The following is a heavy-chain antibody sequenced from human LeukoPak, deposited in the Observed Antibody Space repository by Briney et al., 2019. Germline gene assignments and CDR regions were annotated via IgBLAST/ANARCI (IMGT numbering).Heavy chain of an antibody. CDR2: ISYDGSNK. J-gene: IGHJ4*02. CDR3: ARIDNWNAGGY. CDR1: GFTFSSYA. V-gene: IGHV3-30*04. D-gene: IGHD1-20*01. Sequence: GGSLRLSCAASGFTFSSYAMHWVRQAPGKGLEWVAVISYDGSNKYYADSVKGRFTISRDNSKNTLYLQMNSLRAEDTAVYYSARIDNWNAGGYWGQGTLVTVSS.